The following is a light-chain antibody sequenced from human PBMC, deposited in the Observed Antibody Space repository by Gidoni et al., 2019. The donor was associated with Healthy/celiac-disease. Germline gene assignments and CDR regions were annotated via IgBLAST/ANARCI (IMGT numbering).Light chain of an antibody. Sequence: QSALTQPRSVSGSPGQSVTISSTGTSSDVGGYHYVSWYQQHPGKAPKLMIYDVSKRPSGVPDRFSGSKSGNTASLTISGLQAEDEADYYCCSYAGSFYVFGTGTKVTVL. CDR3: CSYAGSFYV. V-gene: IGLV2-11*01. J-gene: IGLJ1*01. CDR1: SSDVGGYHY. CDR2: DVS.